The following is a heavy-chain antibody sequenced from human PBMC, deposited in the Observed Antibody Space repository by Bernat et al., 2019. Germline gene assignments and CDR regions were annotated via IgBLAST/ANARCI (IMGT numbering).Heavy chain of an antibody. CDR2: ISYDGSNK. CDR1: GFTFSSYG. Sequence: QVQLVESGGGVVQPGRSLRLSCAASGFTFSSYGMHWVRQAPGKGLEWVAVISYDGSNKYYADSVKGRFTISRDNSKNTLYLQMNSLRAEDTAVYYCAKDGGWFGELPKPIDYWGQGTLVTVSS. CDR3: AKDGGWFGELPKPIDY. J-gene: IGHJ4*02. V-gene: IGHV3-30*18. D-gene: IGHD3-10*01.